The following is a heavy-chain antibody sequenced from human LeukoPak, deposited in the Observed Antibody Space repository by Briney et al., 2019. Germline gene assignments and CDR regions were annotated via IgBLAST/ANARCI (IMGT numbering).Heavy chain of an antibody. D-gene: IGHD2-15*01. Sequence: SETLSLTCTVSGGSISSSSYYWGWIRQPPGKGLEWIGSIYYSGSTYYNPSLKSRVTILVDTSKNQFSLQLGSVTATDTAVYYCARAGYCSGVSCYSAVPGKYWGQGALVTVSS. V-gene: IGHV4-39*07. J-gene: IGHJ4*02. CDR1: GGSISSSSYY. CDR3: ARAGYCSGVSCYSAVPGKY. CDR2: IYYSGST.